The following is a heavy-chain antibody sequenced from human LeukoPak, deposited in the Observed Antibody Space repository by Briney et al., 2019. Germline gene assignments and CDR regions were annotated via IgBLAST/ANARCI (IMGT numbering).Heavy chain of an antibody. CDR1: GFTFSSYA. D-gene: IGHD6-13*01. V-gene: IGHV3-23*01. J-gene: IGHJ4*02. CDR3: AKEVAAVGSIY. Sequence: GVSLRLSCAASGFTFSSYAMSWVRQAPGKGLEWVSAISGSGTNTYYADSVKGRFTISRDNSKNTLYLQMNSLRAEDTAVYYCAKEVAAVGSIYWGQGTLVTVSS. CDR2: ISGSGTNT.